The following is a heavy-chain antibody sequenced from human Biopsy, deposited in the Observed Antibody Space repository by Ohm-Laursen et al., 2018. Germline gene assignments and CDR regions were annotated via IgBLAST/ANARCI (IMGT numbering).Heavy chain of an antibody. Sequence: ASVKVSCKASGGTFSSYAINWVRQATGQGLEWMGWMNPDSGNTGYAQNFQGRVTMTRNTSISTAYMELSSLRSEDTAVYFCARADPPLFYYGSGSSNWFDPWGQGTLVTVSS. CDR3: ARADPPLFYYGSGSSNWFDP. J-gene: IGHJ5*02. CDR2: MNPDSGNT. V-gene: IGHV1-8*02. D-gene: IGHD3-10*01. CDR1: GGTFSSYA.